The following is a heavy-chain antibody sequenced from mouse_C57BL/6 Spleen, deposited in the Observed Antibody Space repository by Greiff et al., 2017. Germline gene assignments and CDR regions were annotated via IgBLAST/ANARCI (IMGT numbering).Heavy chain of an antibody. CDR2: IDPSDSYT. J-gene: IGHJ4*01. CDR3: ARGAGPYAMDY. CDR1: GYTFTSYW. D-gene: IGHD3-3*01. V-gene: IGHV1-59*01. Sequence: QVQLQQPGAELVRPGTSVKLSCKASGYTFTSYWMHWVKQRPGQGLEWIGVIDPSDSYTNYNQKFKGKATLTVDTSSSTAYMQLSSLTSEDSAVYYCARGAGPYAMDYWGQGTSVTVSS.